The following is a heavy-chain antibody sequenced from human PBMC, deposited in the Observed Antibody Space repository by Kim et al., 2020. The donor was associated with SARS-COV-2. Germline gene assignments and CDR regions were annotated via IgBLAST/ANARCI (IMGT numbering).Heavy chain of an antibody. Sequence: GGSLRLSCAASGFTFSSYAMHWVRQAPGKGLEWVAVISYDGSNKYYADSVKGRFTISRDNSKNTLYLQMNSLRAEDTAVYYCARDLWELWGFDYWGQGTLVTVSS. D-gene: IGHD1-26*01. CDR3: ARDLWELWGFDY. CDR1: GFTFSSYA. CDR2: ISYDGSNK. J-gene: IGHJ4*02. V-gene: IGHV3-30*04.